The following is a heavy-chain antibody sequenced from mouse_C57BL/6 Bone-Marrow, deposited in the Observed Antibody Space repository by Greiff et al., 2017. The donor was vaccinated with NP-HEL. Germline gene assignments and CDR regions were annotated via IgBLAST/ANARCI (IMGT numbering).Heavy chain of an antibody. Sequence: VQLKESGAELVRPGASVKLSCTASGFNIKDDYMHWVKQRPEQGLEWIGWIDPENGDTEYASKFQGKATITADTSSNTAYLQLSSLTSEDTAVYYCAARYYENVRYCFDYWGQGTTLTVSS. CDR2: IDPENGDT. D-gene: IGHD1-1*01. CDR1: GFNIKDDY. V-gene: IGHV14-4*01. CDR3: AARYYENVRYCFDY. J-gene: IGHJ2*01.